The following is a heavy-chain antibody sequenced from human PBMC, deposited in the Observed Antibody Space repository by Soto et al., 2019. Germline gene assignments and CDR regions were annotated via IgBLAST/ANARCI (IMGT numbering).Heavy chain of an antibody. Sequence: SETLSLTCAVAVGSISSYYWSWIRQPPGQGLERIGYIYYSGSTNYNPSLKSRVTISVDTSNNQFSLKLSSVTAADTAVYYCWTLLATTRAFGDWGQGTLVTVA. CDR1: VGSISSYY. CDR2: IYYSGST. J-gene: IGHJ4*02. V-gene: IGHV4-59*01. CDR3: WTLLATTRAFGD. D-gene: IGHD4-4*01.